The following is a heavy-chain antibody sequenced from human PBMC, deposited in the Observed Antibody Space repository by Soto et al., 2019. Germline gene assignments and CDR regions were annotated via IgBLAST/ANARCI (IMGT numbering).Heavy chain of an antibody. CDR1: GFTFRSYA. CDR3: TSPLLRYFDWLSKA. J-gene: IGHJ5*02. CDR2: IRSKAYGGTT. V-gene: IGHV3-49*04. D-gene: IGHD3-9*01. Sequence: SLRLSCAASGFTFRSYAMSWVRQAPGKGLEWVGFIRSKAYGGTTEYAASVKGRFTISRDDSKSIAYLQMNSLKTEDTAVYYCTSPLLRYFDWLSKAWGQGTLVTVYS.